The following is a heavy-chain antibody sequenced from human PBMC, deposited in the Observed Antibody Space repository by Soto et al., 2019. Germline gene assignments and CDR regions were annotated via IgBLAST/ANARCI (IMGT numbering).Heavy chain of an antibody. D-gene: IGHD3-10*01. V-gene: IGHV4-61*01. Sequence: SETLSLTCTVSGGSVSSGSYYWSWIRQPPGKGLEWIGYIYYSGSTNYNPSLKSRVTISVDTSKNPFSLKLSSVTAADTAVYYCARAITMVRSNWFDLWGQGTLVTVSS. CDR3: ARAITMVRSNWFDL. J-gene: IGHJ5*02. CDR2: IYYSGST. CDR1: GGSVSSGSYY.